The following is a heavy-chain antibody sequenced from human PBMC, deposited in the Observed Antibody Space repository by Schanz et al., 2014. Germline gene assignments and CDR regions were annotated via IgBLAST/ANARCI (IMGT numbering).Heavy chain of an antibody. CDR2: IKQDGSDK. J-gene: IGHJ4*02. D-gene: IGHD2-21*01. CDR1: GFTFFTYN. CDR3: ARDDSPSTKPFDS. Sequence: EVYLVESGGGLVQPGGSLRLSCAASGFTFFTYNMNWVRQAQGRGLEWVANIKQDGSDKHYVGSVKGRFTISRDNAKNSLYLQMNSLRAEDTAVYYCARDDSPSTKPFDSWGQGTLVSVSS. V-gene: IGHV3-7*01.